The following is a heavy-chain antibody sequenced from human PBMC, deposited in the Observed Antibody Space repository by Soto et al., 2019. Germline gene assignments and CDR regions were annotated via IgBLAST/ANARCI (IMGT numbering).Heavy chain of an antibody. CDR1: GFTFNNAW. CDR2: IKGEADGGTT. Sequence: HLVESGGGLVKPGGSLRLSCAASGFTFNNAWMSWVRQDPGKGLEWVGRIKGEADGGTTDYAAPVKGRITISRDHSKDTLYLRMNSLKTEDTAVYYCTTGLSNGYYNFDYWGQGTPVTVSS. J-gene: IGHJ4*02. CDR3: TTGLSNGYYNFDY. D-gene: IGHD3-22*01. V-gene: IGHV3-15*01.